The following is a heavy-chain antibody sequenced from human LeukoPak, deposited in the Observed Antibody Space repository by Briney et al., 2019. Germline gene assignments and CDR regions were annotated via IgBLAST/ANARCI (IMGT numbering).Heavy chain of an antibody. D-gene: IGHD1-1*01. J-gene: IGHJ4*02. CDR2: IYHSGGT. CDR1: GGSLSGHY. Sequence: SETLSLTCAVYGGSLSGHYWSWIRQPPGKGLEWIGEIYHSGGTNYNPSLKSRVTISVDTSKNQFSLKLSSVTAADTAVYYCARRYTNYAPLDYWGQGTLVTVSS. CDR3: ARRYTNYAPLDY. V-gene: IGHV4-34*01.